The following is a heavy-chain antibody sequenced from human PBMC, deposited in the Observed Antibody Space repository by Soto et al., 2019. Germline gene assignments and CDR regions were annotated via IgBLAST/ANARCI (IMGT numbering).Heavy chain of an antibody. Sequence: QVQLQESGPGLVKPSQTLSLTCTVSGGSISSGGYYWSWIRQHPGKGLGRIGYIYYSGRAYSNPSLKCRVTISVDTSKNQFSLKLSSVTAADTAVYYCARGRSLLGSSSWYGFDPWGQGTLVTVSS. CDR3: ARGRSLLGSSSWYGFDP. CDR1: GGSISSGGYY. CDR2: IYYSGRA. D-gene: IGHD6-13*01. V-gene: IGHV4-31*03. J-gene: IGHJ5*02.